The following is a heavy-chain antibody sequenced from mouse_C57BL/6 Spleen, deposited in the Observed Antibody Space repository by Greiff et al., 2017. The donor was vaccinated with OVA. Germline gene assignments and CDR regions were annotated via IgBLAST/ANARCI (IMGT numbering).Heavy chain of an antibody. V-gene: IGHV14-4*01. CDR1: GFNIKDDY. CDR3: TRGLRRGFAY. Sequence: VQLQQSGAELVRPGASVKLSCTASGFNIKDDYMHWVKQRPEQGLEWIGWIDPENGDNDYASKFQGKATITADTSSNTAYLQLSSLTSEDTAVYYCTRGLRRGFAYWGQGTLVTVSA. CDR2: IDPENGDN. D-gene: IGHD2-4*01. J-gene: IGHJ3*01.